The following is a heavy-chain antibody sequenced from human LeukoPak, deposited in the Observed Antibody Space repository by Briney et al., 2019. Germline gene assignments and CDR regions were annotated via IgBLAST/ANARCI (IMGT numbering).Heavy chain of an antibody. CDR1: GFTFSDYY. V-gene: IGHV3-11*04. J-gene: IGHJ4*02. CDR2: ISSSGSTI. CDR3: ARGGPYYDSSGYAIY. Sequence: TGGSLRLSCAASGFTFSDYYMSWIRQAPGKGLEWVSYISSSGSTIYYADSVKGRFTISRDNAKNPLYLQMNSLRAEDTAVYYCARGGPYYDSSGYAIYWGQGTLVTVSS. D-gene: IGHD3-22*01.